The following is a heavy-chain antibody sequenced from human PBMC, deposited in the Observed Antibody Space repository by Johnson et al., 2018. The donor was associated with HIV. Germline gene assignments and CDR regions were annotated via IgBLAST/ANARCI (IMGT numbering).Heavy chain of an antibody. D-gene: IGHD6-6*01. J-gene: IGHJ3*02. Sequence: VQLVESGGGVVQPGGSLRLSCAASGFTFDDYAMHWVRQAPGKGLEYVSAISSNGGSTYYANSVKGRFTISRDNSKNTLYLQMGSLRAEDMAVYYCATHVEYSSSPPYAFDIWGQGTMVTVSS. CDR1: GFTFDDYA. CDR2: ISSNGGST. V-gene: IGHV3-64*01. CDR3: ATHVEYSSSPPYAFDI.